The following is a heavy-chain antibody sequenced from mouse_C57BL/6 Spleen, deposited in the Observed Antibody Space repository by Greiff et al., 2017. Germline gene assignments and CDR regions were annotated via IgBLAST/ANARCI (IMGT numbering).Heavy chain of an antibody. CDR3: ARDRLDYGSSYFDY. CDR2: ISDGGSYT. D-gene: IGHD1-1*01. Sequence: EVQRVESGGGLVKPGGSLKLSCAASGFTFSSYAMSWVRQTPEKRLEWVATISDGGSYTYYPDNVKGRFTSSRDNAKTNLYLKMSHLKSEDTSMYYCARDRLDYGSSYFDYWGQGTTLTVSS. CDR1: GFTFSSYA. J-gene: IGHJ2*01. V-gene: IGHV5-4*01.